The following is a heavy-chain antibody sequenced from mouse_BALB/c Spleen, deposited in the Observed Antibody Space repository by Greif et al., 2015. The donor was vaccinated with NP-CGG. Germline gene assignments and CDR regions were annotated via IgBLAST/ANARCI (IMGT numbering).Heavy chain of an antibody. CDR3: ARGWDPFAY. D-gene: IGHD4-1*01. CDR1: GDSITSGY. Sequence: EVKVVESGPSLVKPSQTLSLTCSVTGDSITSGYWNWIRKFPGNKLEYMGYISYSGSTYYNPSLKSRISITRDTSKNXYFLQLNSVTTEDTATYYCARGWDPFAYWGQGTLVTVSA. CDR2: ISYSGST. V-gene: IGHV3-8*02. J-gene: IGHJ3*01.